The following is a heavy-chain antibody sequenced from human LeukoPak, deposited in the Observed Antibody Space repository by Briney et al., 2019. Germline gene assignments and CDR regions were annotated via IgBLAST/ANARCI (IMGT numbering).Heavy chain of an antibody. CDR2: ISGSGGST. CDR3: ARGGNWNYFDY. V-gene: IGHV3-23*01. Sequence: GGSLRLSCAASGFTFSSYWMHWVRQAPGKGLEWVSAISGSGGSTYYADSVKGRFTISRDNSKNTLYLQMNSLRAEDTAVYYCARGGNWNYFDYWGQGTLVTVSS. CDR1: GFTFSSYW. J-gene: IGHJ4*02. D-gene: IGHD1-20*01.